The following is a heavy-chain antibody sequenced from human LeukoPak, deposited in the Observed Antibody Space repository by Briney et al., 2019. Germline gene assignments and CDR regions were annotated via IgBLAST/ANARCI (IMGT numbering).Heavy chain of an antibody. V-gene: IGHV1-58*01. CDR1: GFSFTNSA. CDR2: IVVGSGNT. CDR3: AAAYIGGAMVTNAFDI. Sequence: SVKVSCKASGFSFTNSAVQWVRQARGQRLEWIGWIVVGSGNTIYVQKFQERVTITRDMSTSTAYMELSSLRSEDTAVYYCAAAYIGGAMVTNAFDIWGQGTMVTVSP. D-gene: IGHD5-18*01. J-gene: IGHJ3*02.